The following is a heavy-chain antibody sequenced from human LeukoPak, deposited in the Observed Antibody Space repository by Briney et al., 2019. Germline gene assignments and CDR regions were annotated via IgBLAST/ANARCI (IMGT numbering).Heavy chain of an antibody. V-gene: IGHV4-59*08. CDR2: IYYSGST. Sequence: SETLSLTCTVSGGSISGYYWSWIRQPPGKGLEWIGYIYYSGSTNYNPSLKSRVTILVDTSKNQFSLKLRSVTAAETAVYYCARHKAPSFGNYTDWFDPWGQGTLVTVSS. CDR3: ARHKAPSFGNYTDWFDP. J-gene: IGHJ5*02. D-gene: IGHD3-3*01. CDR1: GGSISGYY.